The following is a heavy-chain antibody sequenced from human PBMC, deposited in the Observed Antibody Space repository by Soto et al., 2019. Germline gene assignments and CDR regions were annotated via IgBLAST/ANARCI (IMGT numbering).Heavy chain of an antibody. J-gene: IGHJ4*02. Sequence: EVQLVESGGGSVQPGGSRRLSCAASGFTLSSRSMNWVRQAPGKGLEWVAYISGSSTTIYYADSVKGRFSISRDNAKNTVYLQMNSLRDEDTAVYYCARGELDRTIDYWGKGTLVTVSS. CDR2: ISGSSTTI. V-gene: IGHV3-48*02. CDR3: ARGELDRTIDY. D-gene: IGHD1-1*01. CDR1: GFTLSSRS.